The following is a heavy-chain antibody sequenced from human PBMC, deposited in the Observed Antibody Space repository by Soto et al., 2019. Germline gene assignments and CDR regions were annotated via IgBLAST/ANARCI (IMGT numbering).Heavy chain of an antibody. CDR1: GDSLSSYY. J-gene: IGHJ5*02. Sequence: SETLSLTCRVSGDSLSSYYWSWIRQPPGKGLEWIGYIYYSGSTNYNPSFKSRVTISVDTPKNQFSLKLTSVTAADTAVYYCARGVATIGPWGQGTLVTVSS. V-gene: IGHV4-59*01. CDR2: IYYSGST. CDR3: ARGVATIGP. D-gene: IGHD5-12*01.